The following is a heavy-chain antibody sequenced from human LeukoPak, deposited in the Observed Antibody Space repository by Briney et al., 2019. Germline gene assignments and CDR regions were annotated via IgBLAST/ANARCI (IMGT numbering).Heavy chain of an antibody. CDR1: GFTVSSNY. D-gene: IGHD1-26*01. CDR3: TRGEQLNYFAY. CDR2: ISSSSSTI. J-gene: IGHJ4*02. V-gene: IGHV3-48*04. Sequence: PGGSLRLSCAASGFTVSSNYMSWVRQAPGKGLEWVSYISSSSSTIYYADSVKSRFTISRDNAKNSLYLQMYSLRADDTAVYYCTRGEQLNYFAYWGQGALVTVSS.